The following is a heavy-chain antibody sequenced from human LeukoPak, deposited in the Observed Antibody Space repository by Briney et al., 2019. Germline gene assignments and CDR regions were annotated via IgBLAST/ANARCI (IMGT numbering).Heavy chain of an antibody. CDR3: ARHRHYDSSGYYYLDY. V-gene: IGHV4-59*08. J-gene: IGHJ4*02. CDR1: GGSIRGYY. D-gene: IGHD3-22*01. CDR2: IYYSGST. Sequence: KPSETLSLTCTVSGGSIRGYYWSWIRQPPGKGLEWIGYIYYSGSTNYNPSLKSRVTISVDTSKNRLSLKLSSVTAADTAVYYCARHRHYDSSGYYYLDYWGQGALITVSS.